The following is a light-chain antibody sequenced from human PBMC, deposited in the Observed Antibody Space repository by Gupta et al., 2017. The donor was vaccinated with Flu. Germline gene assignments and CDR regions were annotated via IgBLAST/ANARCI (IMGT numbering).Light chain of an antibody. V-gene: IGKV3-11*01. J-gene: IGKJ1*01. CDR1: QRIGTN. CDR2: DAY. Sequence: LTQSAATLCVSPGERATLHCRASQRIGTNLAWYQHKPGQAPRLLVHDAYKTATGIPARCSGSGSGTDVTLTISSLEPADFAVYYCQHFQTFGQGTKVEIK. CDR3: QHFQT.